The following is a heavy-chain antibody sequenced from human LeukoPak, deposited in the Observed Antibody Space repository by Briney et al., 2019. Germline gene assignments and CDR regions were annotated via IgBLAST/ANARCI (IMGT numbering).Heavy chain of an antibody. CDR3: ARRGNRALGAFDI. CDR2: IYYSGST. D-gene: IGHD7-27*01. J-gene: IGHJ3*02. CDR1: GGSISSYY. Sequence: SETLSLTCTVSGGSISSYYWSWIRQPPGKGLEWIGYIYYSGSTNYNPSLKSRVTISVDTSKNQYSLKLSSLTAADTAVYYCARRGNRALGAFDIWGQGTMVTVSS. V-gene: IGHV4-59*01.